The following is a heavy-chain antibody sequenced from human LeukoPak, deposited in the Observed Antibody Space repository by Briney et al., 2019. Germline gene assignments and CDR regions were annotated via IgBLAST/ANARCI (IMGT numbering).Heavy chain of an antibody. V-gene: IGHV4-34*01. J-gene: IGHJ4*02. CDR1: GGSFSGYY. CDR3: ARSLIVPAAMLYYFDY. Sequence: PSETLSLTCAVYGGSFSGYYWSWIRQPPGKGLEWIGEINHSGSTNYNPPLKSRVTISVDTSKNQFSLKLSSVTAADTAVYYCARSLIVPAAMLYYFDYWGQGTLVTVSS. CDR2: INHSGST. D-gene: IGHD2-2*01.